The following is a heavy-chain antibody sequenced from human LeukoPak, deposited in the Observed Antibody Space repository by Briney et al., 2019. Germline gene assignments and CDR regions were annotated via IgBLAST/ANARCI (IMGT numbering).Heavy chain of an antibody. CDR2: ISYDGSNK. V-gene: IGHV3-30*18. J-gene: IGHJ4*02. CDR3: AKEVSTYFDY. D-gene: IGHD2-8*01. CDR1: GFTFSSYG. Sequence: GRSLRLSCTASGFTFSSYGMHWVRQAPGKGLEWVAVISYDGSNKYYADSVKGRFTISRDNSKNTLYLQMNSLRAEDTAVYYCAKEVSTYFDYWGQGTLVTVSS.